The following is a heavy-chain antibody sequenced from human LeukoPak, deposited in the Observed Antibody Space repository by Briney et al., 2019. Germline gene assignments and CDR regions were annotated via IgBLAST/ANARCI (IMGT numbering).Heavy chain of an antibody. CDR3: AGLSEAFDI. J-gene: IGHJ3*02. V-gene: IGHV4-61*01. Sequence: SETLSLTCSVSGGSVSSGSYYWSWIRQPPGTGLEWIGYIYYSGSTNYNPSLKSRVTISVDTSKNQLSLKLSSVTAADTAVYYCAGLSEAFDIWGRGTMVTVSS. CDR1: GGSVSSGSYY. CDR2: IYYSGST.